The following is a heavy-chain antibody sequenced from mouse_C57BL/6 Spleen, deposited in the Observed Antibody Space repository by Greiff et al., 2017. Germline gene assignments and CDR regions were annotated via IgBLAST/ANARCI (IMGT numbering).Heavy chain of an antibody. CDR1: GYTFTSYW. Sequence: VQLQQPGAELVMPGASVKLSCKASGYTFTSYWMHWVKQRPGQGLEWIGEIDPSDSYTNYNQKFKGKSTLTVDKSSSTAYMQLSSLTSEDSAVYYCALYYGSYYGFDYWGQGTTLTVSS. V-gene: IGHV1-69*01. J-gene: IGHJ2*01. CDR2: IDPSDSYT. CDR3: ALYYGSYYGFDY. D-gene: IGHD1-1*01.